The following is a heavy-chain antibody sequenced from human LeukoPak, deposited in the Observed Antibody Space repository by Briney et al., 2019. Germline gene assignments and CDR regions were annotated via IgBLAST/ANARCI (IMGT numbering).Heavy chain of an antibody. J-gene: IGHJ4*02. CDR2: IKQDGSEK. V-gene: IGHV3-7*01. D-gene: IGHD5-12*01. Sequence: PGGSLRLSCAASGFTFSSFWMNWLRQAPGKGLGWVANIKQDGSEKYYADSVKGRFTISRDNAKNSLFLQMNSLRAEDTAVYYCAREGDISVITYAYWGQGTLVTVSS. CDR3: AREGDISVITYAY. CDR1: GFTFSSFW.